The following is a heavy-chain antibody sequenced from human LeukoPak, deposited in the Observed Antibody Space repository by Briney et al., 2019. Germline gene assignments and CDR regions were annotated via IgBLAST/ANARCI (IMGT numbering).Heavy chain of an antibody. V-gene: IGHV4-34*01. D-gene: IGHD2-2*01. Sequence: SETLSLTCAVYGGSFSGYYRSWIRQPPGKGLEWIGEINHSGSTNYNPSLKSRVTISVDTSKNQFSLKLSSVTAADTAVYYCARKRVEPAAISRGLFDYWGQGTLVTVSS. CDR2: INHSGST. CDR3: ARKRVEPAAISRGLFDY. J-gene: IGHJ4*02. CDR1: GGSFSGYY.